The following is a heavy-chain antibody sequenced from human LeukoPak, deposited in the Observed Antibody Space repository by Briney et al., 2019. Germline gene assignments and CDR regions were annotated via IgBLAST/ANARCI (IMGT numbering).Heavy chain of an antibody. V-gene: IGHV3-23*01. CDR3: AKDRNYGSGTYYPEFFQQ. J-gene: IGHJ1*01. Sequence: GGSLSPSCPASGSTFATFAMSWVRQRQAPGKGREGSSPIGVGGGGTYYADSVKGRFSISRDNSKNTLYLEMNSLRADDTAVYYCAKDRNYGSGTYYPEFFQQWGQGTLVTVSS. D-gene: IGHD3-10*01. CDR1: GSTFATFA. CDR2: IGVGGGGT.